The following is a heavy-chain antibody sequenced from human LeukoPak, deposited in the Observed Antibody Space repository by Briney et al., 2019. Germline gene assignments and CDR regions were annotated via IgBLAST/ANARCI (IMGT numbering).Heavy chain of an antibody. CDR3: AAAEGNYYFDY. J-gene: IGHJ4*02. D-gene: IGHD1-7*01. V-gene: IGHV3-53*01. CDR1: GFRVSIKY. Sequence: GGSLRLSCAASGFRVSIKYMSWVRQAPGKGLEWVSVIYSGGDTYYADSVKGRFTSSRDNSKNTLYLQMSSLRAEDTAVYYCAAAEGNYYFDYWGQGTLVTVPS. CDR2: IYSGGDT.